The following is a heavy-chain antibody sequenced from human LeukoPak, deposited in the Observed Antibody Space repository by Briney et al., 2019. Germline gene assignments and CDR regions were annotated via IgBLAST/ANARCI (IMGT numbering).Heavy chain of an antibody. CDR1: RFTFSSYA. V-gene: IGHV3-23*01. CDR3: AKCDFWSANDAFDI. CDR2: ISGSGGNT. Sequence: GGSLRLSCAASRFTFSSYAMSWVRQAPGKGLEWVSAISGSGGNTYYSDSVKGRFTISRDNSKNTLFLQMNSLRAEDTAVYYCAKCDFWSANDAFDIWGQGTMVTVSS. J-gene: IGHJ3*02. D-gene: IGHD3-3*01.